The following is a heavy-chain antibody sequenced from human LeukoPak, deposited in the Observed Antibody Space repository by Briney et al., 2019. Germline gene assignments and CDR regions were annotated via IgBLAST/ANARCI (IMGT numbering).Heavy chain of an antibody. CDR2: IHYSGST. CDR3: ARVSGASYDGRGVFDY. Sequence: SETLSLTCTVSGGSISSSSYYWGWIRQPPGKGLEWIGSIHYSGSTNYNPSLKSRVTISVDTSKNQFSLKLSSVTAADTAVYYCARVSGASYDGRGVFDYWGQGTLVTVSS. D-gene: IGHD3-16*01. CDR1: GGSISSSSYY. J-gene: IGHJ4*02. V-gene: IGHV4-39*07.